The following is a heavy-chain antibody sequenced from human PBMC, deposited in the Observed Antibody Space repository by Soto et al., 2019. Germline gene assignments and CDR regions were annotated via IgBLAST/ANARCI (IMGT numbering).Heavy chain of an antibody. V-gene: IGHV5-51*01. CDR1: GYSFTSYW. D-gene: IGHD3-16*01. Sequence: GESLKISCKGSGYSFTSYWIGWVRQMPGKGLEWMGIIYPGDSDTRYSPSFRGQVTISADKSISTAYLQWSSLKASDTAMYYCAAQGEIVGDAFDIWGQGTMVTVSS. CDR2: IYPGDSDT. J-gene: IGHJ3*02. CDR3: AAQGEIVGDAFDI.